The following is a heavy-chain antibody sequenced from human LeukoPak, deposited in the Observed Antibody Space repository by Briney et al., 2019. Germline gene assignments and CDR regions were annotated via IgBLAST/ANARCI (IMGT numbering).Heavy chain of an antibody. CDR1: GYSFASYW. CDR2: IYPDESDT. D-gene: IGHD2-2*01. Sequence: GGALKISCKGSGYSFASYWMAWVRPMPGKGLGWMGIIYPDESDTRYSPSFQGQVTISTDKSTTTAYLQWSGLKASDAAVYYYARPSSPSQPFDPWGQGPLVTVSS. CDR3: ARPSSPSQPFDP. V-gene: IGHV5-51*01. J-gene: IGHJ5*02.